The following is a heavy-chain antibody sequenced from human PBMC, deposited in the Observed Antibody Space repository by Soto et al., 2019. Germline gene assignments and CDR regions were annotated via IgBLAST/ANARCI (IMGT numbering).Heavy chain of an antibody. CDR3: ARPTTASLYFDY. V-gene: IGHV5-51*01. Sequence: GESLKISCKASGYSFTNYWIGWVRQLPGKGLEWMGTIYPGDSDTKYSQSFRGQVTISADNSISTAYLQWSSLKASDTAVYYCARPTTASLYFDYWGQGTLVTVSS. J-gene: IGHJ4*02. CDR1: GYSFTNYW. D-gene: IGHD5-12*01. CDR2: IYPGDSDT.